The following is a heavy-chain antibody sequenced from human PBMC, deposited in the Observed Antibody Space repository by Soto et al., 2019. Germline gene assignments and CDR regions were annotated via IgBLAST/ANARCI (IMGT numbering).Heavy chain of an antibody. CDR2: ISSSSSYI. CDR3: ARPPYDSSGYYPFWYFDL. J-gene: IGHJ2*01. V-gene: IGHV3-21*01. D-gene: IGHD3-22*01. CDR1: GFTFSSYS. Sequence: GGSLRLSCAASGFTFSSYSMNWVRRAPGKGLEWVSSISSSSSYIYYADSVKGRFTISRDNAKNSLYLQMNSLRAEDTAVYYCARPPYDSSGYYPFWYFDLWGRGTLVTVSS.